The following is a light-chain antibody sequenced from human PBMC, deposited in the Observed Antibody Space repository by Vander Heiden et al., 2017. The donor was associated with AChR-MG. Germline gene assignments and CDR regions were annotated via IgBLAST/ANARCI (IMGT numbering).Light chain of an antibody. CDR1: SSDVGGYNY. Sequence: QSALTQPRSVSGSPGQSVTISCTGTSSDVGGYNYVSWYQQHPGKAPKLMIYDVSKRPSGVPDRFSGSKSGNTASLTIFGLQAEDEADYYCCSYAGSNTYVFGIGTEVTVL. J-gene: IGLJ1*01. CDR3: CSYAGSNTYV. CDR2: DVS. V-gene: IGLV2-11*01.